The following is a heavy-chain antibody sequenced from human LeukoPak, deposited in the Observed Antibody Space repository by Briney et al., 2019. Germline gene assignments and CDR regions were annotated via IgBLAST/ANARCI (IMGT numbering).Heavy chain of an antibody. Sequence: GGSLRLSCAASGFTFSSYAMHWVCQAPGKGLEWVAVISYDGSNKYYADSVKGRFTISRDNSKNTLYLQMNSLRAEDTAVYYCARDLGDDSSGSTFDYWGQGTLVTVSS. CDR1: GFTFSSYA. D-gene: IGHD3-22*01. CDR3: ARDLGDDSSGSTFDY. CDR2: ISYDGSNK. J-gene: IGHJ4*02. V-gene: IGHV3-30*04.